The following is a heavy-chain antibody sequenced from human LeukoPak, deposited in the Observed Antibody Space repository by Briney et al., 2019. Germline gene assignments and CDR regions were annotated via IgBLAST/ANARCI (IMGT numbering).Heavy chain of an antibody. CDR1: GSCSDHY. CDR2: INPKSGDT. J-gene: IGHJ4*02. V-gene: IGHV1-2*02. CDR3: ARGASGTLRSFDWLTQEPLDF. Sequence: ASVKVSCKASGSCSDHYIHWIRQAPGHGPEWMGRINPKSGDTNYGQKFQDRVTMTRDTSITTVYMELSSLTSHDTALFYCARGASGTLRSFDWLTQEPLDFWGQGTLVTVSS. D-gene: IGHD3-10*01.